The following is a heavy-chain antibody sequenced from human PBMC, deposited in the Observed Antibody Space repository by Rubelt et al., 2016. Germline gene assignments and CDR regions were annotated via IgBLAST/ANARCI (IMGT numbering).Heavy chain of an antibody. J-gene: IGHJ6*02. Sequence: EYGGGLVQPGGSLRLSCAASGFTFSSYWMHWVRQAPGKGLVWVSRINSDGSSTSYADSVKGRFTISRDNAKNTLYLQMNSLRDDDTAVYYCARELRSRSGSFGVARPQAYYYYGMGVWGQGSTVTVAS. D-gene: IGHD3-3*01. V-gene: IGHV3-74*01. CDR1: GFTFSSYW. CDR2: INSDGSST. CDR3: ARELRSRSGSFGVARPQAYYYYGMGV.